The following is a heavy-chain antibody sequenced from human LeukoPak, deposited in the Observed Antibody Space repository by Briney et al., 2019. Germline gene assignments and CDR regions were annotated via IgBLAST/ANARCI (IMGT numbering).Heavy chain of an antibody. CDR2: ISTSTGFI. D-gene: IGHD2-2*01. CDR3: AKGVVVAPDVTPFDY. CDR1: GFNFINNN. Sequence: GGSLRLSCAASGFNFINNNMNWVRQAPGKGLEWVSSISTSTGFIYYADSVKGRFTISRDNSKNTLYLQMNSLRAEDTAVYYCAKGVVVAPDVTPFDYWGQGTLVTVSS. J-gene: IGHJ4*02. V-gene: IGHV3-21*04.